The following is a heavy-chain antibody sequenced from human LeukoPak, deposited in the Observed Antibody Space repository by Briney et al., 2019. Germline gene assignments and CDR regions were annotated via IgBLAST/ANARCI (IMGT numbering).Heavy chain of an antibody. V-gene: IGHV1-69*05. CDR2: IIPMFATA. Sequence: ASVKVSCKASRGTFSSYAISWVRQAPGQGLEWMGGIIPMFATANYAQKFQGRVTITRDTSASTAYMELSSLRSEDMAVYYCARAATVLGRFGELYWFDPWGQGTLVTVSS. CDR1: RGTFSSYA. CDR3: ARAATVLGRFGELYWFDP. J-gene: IGHJ5*02. D-gene: IGHD3-10*01.